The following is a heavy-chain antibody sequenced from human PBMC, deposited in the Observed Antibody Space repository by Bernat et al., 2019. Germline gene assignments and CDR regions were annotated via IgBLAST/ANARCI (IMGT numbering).Heavy chain of an antibody. V-gene: IGHV3-21*01. D-gene: IGHD6-6*01. J-gene: IGHJ4*02. CDR2: IDSTSTYI. CDR3: AEGAASLPY. CDR1: GFTFSSFS. Sequence: EVQMVESGGGLVKPGGSLRLSCAASGFTFSSFSMNWVRQAPGKGLEWVSSIDSTSTYIYYADSVKGRLTISRDNAKNTLYLQMNTLGAEGTAVYYCAEGAASLPYWGQGTLVTVSS.